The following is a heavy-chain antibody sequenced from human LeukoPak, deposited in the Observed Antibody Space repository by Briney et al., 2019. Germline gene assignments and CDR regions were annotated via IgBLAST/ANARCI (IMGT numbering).Heavy chain of an antibody. Sequence: NPGGSLRLSCAASGYTFSDFSVNWVRQAPGKGLEWVSSISVRSNYRYYADSVRGRFTISRGDARDSLFLQMNSLRAEDTAVYFCVRLRRNNDRSGYYYYYDYWGQGTLVTVSS. V-gene: IGHV3-21*01. D-gene: IGHD3-22*01. CDR1: GYTFSDFS. J-gene: IGHJ4*02. CDR2: ISVRSNYR. CDR3: VRLRRNNDRSGYYYYYDY.